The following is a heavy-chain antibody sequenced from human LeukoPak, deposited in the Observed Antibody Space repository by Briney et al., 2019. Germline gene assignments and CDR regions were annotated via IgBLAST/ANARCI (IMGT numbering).Heavy chain of an antibody. J-gene: IGHJ4*02. Sequence: GGSLRLSCAASGFTFSNYAMSWVRQAPGKGLEWVSGLSSSGISIYYADSVKGRFTISRDNSKNTLYLQMKSLGAEDTAIYYCAQGPDTMTRVEFDSWGQGTLVTVSS. D-gene: IGHD4-17*01. CDR3: AQGPDTMTRVEFDS. CDR2: LSSSGISI. CDR1: GFTFSNYA. V-gene: IGHV3-23*01.